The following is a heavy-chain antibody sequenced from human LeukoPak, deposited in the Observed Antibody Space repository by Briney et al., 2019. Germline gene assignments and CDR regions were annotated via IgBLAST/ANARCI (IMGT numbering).Heavy chain of an antibody. J-gene: IGHJ4*02. V-gene: IGHV3-7*04. D-gene: IGHD6-13*01. CDR1: GFTFSDYW. CDR2: IKEDGSEK. CDR3: TRAFSSWSDYFDY. Sequence: SGGSLRLSCEASGFTFSDYWMSWVRQAPGKGLEWVAIIKEDGSEKFYGGSVRGRFTISRDNAKNSLYLQMDNLRAEDTAVYYCTRAFSSWSDYFDYWGQGTLVTVSS.